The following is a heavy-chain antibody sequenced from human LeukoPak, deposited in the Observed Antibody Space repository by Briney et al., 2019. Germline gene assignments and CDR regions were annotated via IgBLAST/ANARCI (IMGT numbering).Heavy chain of an antibody. J-gene: IGHJ4*02. V-gene: IGHV3-74*03. CDR1: GFTFSSYW. D-gene: IGHD1-1*01. CDR2: INTDGSST. CDR3: ARERTAEFDF. Sequence: GGSLRLSCAAPGFTFSSYWMHWVRQAPGKGLVWVSRINTDGSSTTYADSVKGRFTISRDSAKNTLYLQMNSLRAEDTAVYYCARERTAEFDFWGQGTLVTVSS.